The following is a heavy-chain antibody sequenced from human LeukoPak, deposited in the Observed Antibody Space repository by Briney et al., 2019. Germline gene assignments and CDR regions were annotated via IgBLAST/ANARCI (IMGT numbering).Heavy chain of an antibody. V-gene: IGHV4-34*01. CDR3: ARHERAGYSGYDRYYYYYYMDV. D-gene: IGHD5-12*01. Sequence: SETLSLTCAVYGGSFSGYYWSWIRQPPGKGLEWIGEINHSGSTYYNPSLKSRVTISVDTSKNQFSLKLSSVTAADTAVYYCARHERAGYSGYDRYYYYYYMDVWGKGTTVTISS. J-gene: IGHJ6*03. CDR2: INHSGST. CDR1: GGSFSGYY.